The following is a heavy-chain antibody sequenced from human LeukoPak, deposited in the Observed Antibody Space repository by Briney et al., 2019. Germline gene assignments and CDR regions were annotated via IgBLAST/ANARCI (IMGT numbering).Heavy chain of an antibody. CDR3: ARDFTSGHLT. Sequence: PSETLSLTCSVSGGSISSYDWSWIRQPPGKGLEWIGYIYSSGSATYHPSLKSRVTMSVDTSKNHFSLKLNSVTAADTAVYYCARDFTSGHLTWGQGTLVTVSS. J-gene: IGHJ4*02. D-gene: IGHD5-12*01. CDR2: IYSSGSA. CDR1: GGSISSYD. V-gene: IGHV4-4*08.